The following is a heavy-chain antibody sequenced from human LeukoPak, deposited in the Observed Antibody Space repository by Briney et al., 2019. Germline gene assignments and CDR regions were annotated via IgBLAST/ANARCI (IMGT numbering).Heavy chain of an antibody. V-gene: IGHV4-34*01. CDR3: ARGLFVVVPAAMRNWFDP. J-gene: IGHJ5*02. D-gene: IGHD2-2*01. CDR2: INHSGST. Sequence: SETLSLTCAVYSGSFSGYYWSWIRQPPGKGLEWIGEINHSGSTNYNPSLKSRVTISVDTSKNQFSPKLSSVTAADTAVYYCARGLFVVVPAAMRNWFDPWGQGTLVTVSS. CDR1: SGSFSGYY.